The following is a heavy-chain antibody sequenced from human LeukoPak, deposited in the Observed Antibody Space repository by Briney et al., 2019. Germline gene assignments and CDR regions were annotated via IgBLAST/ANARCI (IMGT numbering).Heavy chain of an antibody. Sequence: SETLSLTCAVYGGSFSGYYWSWLRQPPGKGLEWIGEINHSGSTNYNPSLKSRVTISVDTSKNQFSLKLSSVTAADTAVYYCARWGDYQGYFDCWGQGTLVTVSS. V-gene: IGHV4-34*01. CDR1: GGSFSGYY. CDR2: INHSGST. J-gene: IGHJ4*02. CDR3: ARWGDYQGYFDC. D-gene: IGHD2-2*01.